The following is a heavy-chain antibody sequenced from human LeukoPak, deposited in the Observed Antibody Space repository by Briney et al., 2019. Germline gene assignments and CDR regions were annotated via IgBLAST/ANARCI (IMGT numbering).Heavy chain of an antibody. J-gene: IGHJ6*02. D-gene: IGHD2-15*01. CDR1: GFTFSSYG. V-gene: IGHV3-21*01. CDR3: ARDLRRYCSGGSCYPVGYYYGMDV. CDR2: ISSSSSYI. Sequence: PGGSLRLSCAASGFTFSSYGMHWVRQAPGKGLEWVSSISSSSSYIYYADSVKGRFTISRDNAKNSLYLQMNSLRAEDTAVYYCARDLRRYCSGGSCYPVGYYYGMDVWGQGTTVTVSS.